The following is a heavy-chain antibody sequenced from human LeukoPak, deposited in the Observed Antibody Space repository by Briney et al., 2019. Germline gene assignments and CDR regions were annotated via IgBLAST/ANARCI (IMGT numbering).Heavy chain of an antibody. Sequence: GASVKVSCKASGYTFTSYYMHWVRQAPGQGLEWMGIINPSGGSTSYAQKFQGRVTMTRDTSTSTVYMELSSLRSDDTAVYYCARVNYDILTGSSDAFDIWGQGTMVTVSS. CDR2: INPSGGST. CDR3: ARVNYDILTGSSDAFDI. V-gene: IGHV1-46*01. D-gene: IGHD3-9*01. J-gene: IGHJ3*02. CDR1: GYTFTSYY.